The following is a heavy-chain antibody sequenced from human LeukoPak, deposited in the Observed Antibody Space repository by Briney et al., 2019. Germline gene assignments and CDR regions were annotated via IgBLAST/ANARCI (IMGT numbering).Heavy chain of an antibody. Sequence: PGRSLRLSCAASGFTFSSYGMHWVRQAPGKGLEWVAVIWYDGSNKYYADSVKGRFTISRDNSKNTLYLQMNSLRAEDTAVYYCAKEGHYDSSGYYYFDYWGQGTLVTVSS. CDR2: IWYDGSNK. V-gene: IGHV3-33*06. CDR1: GFTFSSYG. CDR3: AKEGHYDSSGYYYFDY. D-gene: IGHD3-22*01. J-gene: IGHJ4*02.